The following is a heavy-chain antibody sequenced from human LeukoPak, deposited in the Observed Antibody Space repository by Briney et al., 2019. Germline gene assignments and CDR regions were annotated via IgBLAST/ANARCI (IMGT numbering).Heavy chain of an antibody. CDR2: INPSGGST. CDR3: ARDFYDSSGYSKPFDY. D-gene: IGHD3-22*01. Sequence: ASVKVSCKASGYTFTSYYMHWVRQAPGQGLEGMGIINPSGGSTSYAQKFQGRVTMTRDMSTSTVYMELSSLRSEDTAVYYCARDFYDSSGYSKPFDYWGQGTLVTVSS. J-gene: IGHJ4*02. V-gene: IGHV1-46*01. CDR1: GYTFTSYY.